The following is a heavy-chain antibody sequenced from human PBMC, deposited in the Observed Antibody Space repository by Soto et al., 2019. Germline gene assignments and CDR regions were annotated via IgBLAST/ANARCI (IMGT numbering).Heavy chain of an antibody. D-gene: IGHD6-13*01. CDR3: ARDKRPRIIAAAGPYYYYGMDV. V-gene: IGHV1-69*13. CDR2: IIPIFGTA. J-gene: IGHJ6*02. Sequence: GASVKVSCKASGGTFSSYAISWVRQAPGQGLEWMGGIIPIFGTANYAQKFQGRVTITADESTSTAYMELSSLRSEDTAVYYCARDKRPRIIAAAGPYYYYGMDVWGQGTTVTVSS. CDR1: GGTFSSYA.